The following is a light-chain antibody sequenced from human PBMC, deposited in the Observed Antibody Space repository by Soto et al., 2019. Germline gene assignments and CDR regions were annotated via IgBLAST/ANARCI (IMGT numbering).Light chain of an antibody. CDR1: SGSVSTSYY. CDR2: STN. CDR3: VLYMGSGIPV. Sequence: QTVVTQEPSFSVSPGGTVTLTCGLSSGSVSTSYYPSWYQQTPGQAPRTLIYSTNTRSSGVPDRFSGSILGNKAALTITGAQADDESDYYCVLYMGSGIPVFGGGTKLTDL. V-gene: IGLV8-61*01. J-gene: IGLJ2*01.